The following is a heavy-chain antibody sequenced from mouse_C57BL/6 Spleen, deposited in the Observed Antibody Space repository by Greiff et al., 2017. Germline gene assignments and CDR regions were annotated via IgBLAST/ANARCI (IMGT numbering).Heavy chain of an antibody. CDR3: ARNGDYGNWFAY. Sequence: QVQLQQPGAELVRPGSSVKLSCKASGYTFTSYWMHWVKQRPIQGLEWIGNIDPSDSETHYNQEFKDKATLTVDKSSSTAYMQLSSLTSEDSAVYYCARNGDYGNWFAYWGQGTLVTVSA. D-gene: IGHD2-1*01. CDR1: GYTFTSYW. J-gene: IGHJ3*01. CDR2: IDPSDSET. V-gene: IGHV1-52*01.